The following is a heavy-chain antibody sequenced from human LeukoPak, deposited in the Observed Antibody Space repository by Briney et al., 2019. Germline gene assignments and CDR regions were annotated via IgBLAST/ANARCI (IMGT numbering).Heavy chain of an antibody. V-gene: IGHV3-23*01. J-gene: IGHJ5*02. CDR3: TKDPNGDYVGAFDP. CDR2: ITGNHGPT. D-gene: IGHD4-17*01. Sequence: PGGSLRLSCAVSGVTLSNYGMSWVRQAPGKGLEWVASITGNHGPTYNTDSVKDRFTISRDNSQNTLYLQMDSLRAEDTAVYYCTKDPNGDYVGAFDPWGQGTLVTVSS. CDR1: GVTLSNYG.